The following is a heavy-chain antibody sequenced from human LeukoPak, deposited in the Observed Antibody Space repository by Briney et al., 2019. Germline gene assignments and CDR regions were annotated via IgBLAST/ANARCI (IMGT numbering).Heavy chain of an antibody. CDR2: ISSSSSYI. CDR3: ARAGSSLDYDILTGYYYYFDY. Sequence: PGGSLRLSCAASGFTFSSYSMNWVRQAPGKGLEWVSSISSSSSYIYYADSVKGRFTISRDNAKNSLYLQMNSLRAEDTAVYYFARAGSSLDYDILTGYYYYFDYWGQGTLVTVSS. D-gene: IGHD3-9*01. J-gene: IGHJ4*02. CDR1: GFTFSSYS. V-gene: IGHV3-21*01.